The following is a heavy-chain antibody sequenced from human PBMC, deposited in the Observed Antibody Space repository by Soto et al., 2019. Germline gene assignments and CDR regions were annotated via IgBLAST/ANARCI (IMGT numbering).Heavy chain of an antibody. D-gene: IGHD3-10*01. CDR1: GFTFSSYA. Sequence: GGSLRLSCAASGFTFSSYAMHWVRQAPGKGLEWVAVISYDGSNKYYADSVKGRFTISRDNSKNTLYLQMNSLRAEDTAVYYCARSTMASAFDIWGQGTMVTVSS. J-gene: IGHJ3*02. CDR3: ARSTMASAFDI. V-gene: IGHV3-30-3*01. CDR2: ISYDGSNK.